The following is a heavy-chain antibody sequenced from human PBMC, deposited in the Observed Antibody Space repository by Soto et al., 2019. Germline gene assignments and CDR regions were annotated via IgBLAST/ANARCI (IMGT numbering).Heavy chain of an antibody. V-gene: IGHV1-69*12. CDR2: IIPIFGTA. J-gene: IGHJ4*02. D-gene: IGHD3-16*01. Sequence: QVQLVQSGAEVKKPGSSVKVSCKASGGTFSSYAISWVRQAPGQGLEWMGGIIPIFGTANYAQKFQGRVTITADESTSTADMELSSLRPEDTAAYYCASGPMITFGGPTSPMEGWGQGTLFTVSS. CDR3: ASGPMITFGGPTSPMEG. CDR1: GGTFSSYA.